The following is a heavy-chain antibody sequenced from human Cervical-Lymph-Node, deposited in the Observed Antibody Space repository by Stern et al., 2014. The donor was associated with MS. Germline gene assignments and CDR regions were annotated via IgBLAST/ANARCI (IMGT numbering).Heavy chain of an antibody. Sequence: QLQLQESGPGLVKPSETLSLTCTVSGGSISSSSYYWGWIRQPPGKGLEWIGSIYYSGSTYYNPSLQSRVTIPEDTTKNQFSLKRSSGTAADTAVYYCARHGELGFDYWGQGTLVTVSS. J-gene: IGHJ4*02. V-gene: IGHV4-39*01. D-gene: IGHD1-26*01. CDR2: IYYSGST. CDR3: ARHGELGFDY. CDR1: GGSISSSSYY.